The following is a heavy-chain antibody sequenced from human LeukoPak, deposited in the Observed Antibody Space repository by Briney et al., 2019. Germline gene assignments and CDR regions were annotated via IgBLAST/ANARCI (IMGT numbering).Heavy chain of an antibody. D-gene: IGHD1-14*01. CDR3: AKDRRTDFDY. CDR2: ISYDGSNK. J-gene: IGHJ4*02. V-gene: IGHV3-30*18. Sequence: GGSLRLSCAASGFTFSSYGMHWVRQAPGKGQEWVAVISYDGSNKYYADSVKGRFTISRGNSKNTLYLQMNSLRAEDTAVYYCAKDRRTDFDYWGQGTLVTVSS. CDR1: GFTFSSYG.